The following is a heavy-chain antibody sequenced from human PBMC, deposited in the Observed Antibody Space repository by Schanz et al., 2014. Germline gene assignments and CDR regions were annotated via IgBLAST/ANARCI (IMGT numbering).Heavy chain of an antibody. Sequence: EVQLLDSGGGLVQPGGSLRLSCAASGFTFSTYAMSWVRQAPGKGLEWVSAISGSGGSTYYADSVKGRYAISRDNSKNTLYLQMNSLRAEDTAVYYCAKDPSHGDYDYYFVYWGQGTLVTVSS. D-gene: IGHD3-22*01. CDR1: GFTFSTYA. CDR3: AKDPSHGDYDYYFVY. J-gene: IGHJ4*02. CDR2: ISGSGGST. V-gene: IGHV3-23*01.